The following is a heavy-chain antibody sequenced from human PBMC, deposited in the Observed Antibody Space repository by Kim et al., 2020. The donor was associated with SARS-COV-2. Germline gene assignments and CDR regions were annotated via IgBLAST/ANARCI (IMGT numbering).Heavy chain of an antibody. V-gene: IGHV3-48*03. CDR3: AREPNYMDV. Sequence: GSTVYHADSVKGRFTISRDNAKNSLYLQMNSLRAEDTAIYYCAREPNYMDVWGKGTTVPVSS. J-gene: IGHJ6*03. CDR2: GSTV.